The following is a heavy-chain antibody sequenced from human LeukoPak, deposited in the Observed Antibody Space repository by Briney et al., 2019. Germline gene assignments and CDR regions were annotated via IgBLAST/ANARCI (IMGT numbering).Heavy chain of an antibody. CDR3: ARERVTTTAFDL. V-gene: IGHV3-30*03. D-gene: IGHD5-12*01. J-gene: IGHJ3*01. CDR1: GFTFSSYG. Sequence: GGSLRLFCAASGFTFSSYGMHWVRQAPGRGREGVAVISYDGSNKYYADSVKGRFTISRDNAKNSLYLQMNSLRAEDTAVYYCARERVTTTAFDLWGQGTMVTVSS. CDR2: ISYDGSNK.